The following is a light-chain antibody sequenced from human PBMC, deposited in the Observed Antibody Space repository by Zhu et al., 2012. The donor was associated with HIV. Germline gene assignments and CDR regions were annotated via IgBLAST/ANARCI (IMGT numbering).Light chain of an antibody. CDR1: QSVSSN. J-gene: IGKJ1*01. V-gene: IGKV3D-15*03. Sequence: EIVMTQSPATLSVSPGERATPSCRASQSVSSNLAWYQQKPGQAPRLLIYGASIRATGIPARFSGSGSGTEFTLTISILQSEDFAVYYCQQYNNWLSWTFGQGTKVEIK. CDR2: GAS. CDR3: QQYNNWLSWT.